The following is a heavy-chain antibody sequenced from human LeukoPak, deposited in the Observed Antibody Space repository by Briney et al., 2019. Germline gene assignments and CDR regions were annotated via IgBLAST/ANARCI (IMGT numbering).Heavy chain of an antibody. Sequence: GGSLRPSCAPSGFTFTTYWMSWVRQTPGKGLGGVANIKQDGSAMYYMDSVKGRFTISRDNAKNSLYLQMSSLTPEDTAVYYCARVAAAVPDQWGQGTLVTVSS. D-gene: IGHD6-13*01. J-gene: IGHJ5*02. CDR1: GFTFTTYW. CDR2: IKQDGSAM. V-gene: IGHV3-7*04. CDR3: ARVAAAVPDQ.